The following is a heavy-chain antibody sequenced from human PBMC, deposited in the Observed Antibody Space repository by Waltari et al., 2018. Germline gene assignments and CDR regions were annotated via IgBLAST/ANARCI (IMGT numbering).Heavy chain of an antibody. V-gene: IGHV3-30*02. CDR2: IRYDAGNE. J-gene: IGHJ4*02. Sequence: QVQLVESGGGVVQPGGSLRLSCAASGFTFSSFGMHWVRQAPGKGLEWVAFIRYDAGNEYFADSVKGRFTISRDNSKKTMYLQMNSLRVEDTAVYYCAKDYFDPTDYYYDSSGSFPDYWGQGTLVTVSS. CDR3: AKDYFDPTDYYYDSSGSFPDY. D-gene: IGHD3-22*01. CDR1: GFTFSSFG.